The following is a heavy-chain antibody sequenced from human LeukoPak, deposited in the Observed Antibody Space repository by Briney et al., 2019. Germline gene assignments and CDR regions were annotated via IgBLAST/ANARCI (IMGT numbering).Heavy chain of an antibody. CDR1: GGSLHRSF. Sequence: SETLSLTCVVSGGSLHRSFWTWVRQPPGKGLEWIGLIYSSGTTDYSPSLKSRLTISIDTSKNQFSLRLASVTTADTAVYYCGRRPAVDGPIDSWCQGPLVAVSS. D-gene: IGHD3/OR15-3a*01. V-gene: IGHV4-59*01. CDR3: GRRPAVDGPIDS. CDR2: IYSSGTT. J-gene: IGHJ4*02.